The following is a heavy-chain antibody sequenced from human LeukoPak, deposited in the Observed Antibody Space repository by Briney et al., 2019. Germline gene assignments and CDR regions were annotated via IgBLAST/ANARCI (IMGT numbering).Heavy chain of an antibody. J-gene: IGHJ4*02. V-gene: IGHV4-59*08. Sequence: PSETLSLTCTVSGGSISSYYWSWIRQPPGKGLEWIGYIYYSGSTNYNPSLKSRVTISVDTSKNLFSLRLSSVTAADTAVYYCARHLTISGSYPFDSWGQGTLVTVSS. D-gene: IGHD3-10*01. CDR3: ARHLTISGSYPFDS. CDR2: IYYSGST. CDR1: GGSISSYY.